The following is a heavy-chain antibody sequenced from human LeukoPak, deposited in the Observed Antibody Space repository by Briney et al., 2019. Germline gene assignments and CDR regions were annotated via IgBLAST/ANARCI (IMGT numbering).Heavy chain of an antibody. Sequence: EGSLRLSCAASGFTFSSYSMNWVRQAPGKGLEWVSYISSSSSTIYYADSVKGRFTISRDNAKNSLYLQMNSLRAEDTAVYYCARDRMATIYYFDYWGQGTLVTVSS. V-gene: IGHV3-48*01. J-gene: IGHJ4*02. CDR3: ARDRMATIYYFDY. CDR1: GFTFSSYS. CDR2: ISSSSSTI. D-gene: IGHD5-24*01.